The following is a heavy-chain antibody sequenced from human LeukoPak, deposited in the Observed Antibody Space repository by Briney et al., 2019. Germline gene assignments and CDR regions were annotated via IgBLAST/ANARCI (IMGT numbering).Heavy chain of an antibody. Sequence: GASVEVSCNASEGTFSSYAISWVRQAPGQGLEWMGGIIPIFGTANYAMKFQGRVTITSDESTSTAYMELSSLRSEDTAVYFCARDLRVVSSGYFDLWGRGTLVTVSS. CDR3: ARDLRVVSSGYFDL. J-gene: IGHJ2*01. V-gene: IGHV1-69*13. CDR1: EGTFSSYA. D-gene: IGHD5/OR15-5a*01. CDR2: IIPIFGTA.